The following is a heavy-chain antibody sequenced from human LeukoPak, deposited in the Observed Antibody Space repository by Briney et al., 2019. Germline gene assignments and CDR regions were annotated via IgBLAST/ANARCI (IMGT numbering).Heavy chain of an antibody. V-gene: IGHV4-4*07. CDR3: ARAFNFGDSNWFDP. D-gene: IGHD3-10*01. Sequence: SETLSLTCTVSGGSISGDYWSWIRQPAGKGLEWIGRIYTSGSTTYNPSLKSRVTMSVDTSKNQFSLKLTSVTGADTAIYYCARAFNFGDSNWFDPWGQGILVTVSS. CDR2: IYTSGST. J-gene: IGHJ5*02. CDR1: GGSISGDY.